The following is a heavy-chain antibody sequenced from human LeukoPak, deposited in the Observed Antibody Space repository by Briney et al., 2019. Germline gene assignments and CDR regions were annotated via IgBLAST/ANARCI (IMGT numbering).Heavy chain of an antibody. V-gene: IGHV1-2*02. CDR2: INPNSGGT. CDR1: GYTFTGYY. Sequence: ASVKVSCKASGYTFTGYYMHWVRQAPGQGLEWMGWINPNSGGTNYAQKFQGRVTMTRDTSISTAYMELSRLRSDDTAVYYCASGCSSTSCYEAPLWPWWGQGTLVTVSS. J-gene: IGHJ4*02. CDR3: ASGCSSTSCYEAPLWPW. D-gene: IGHD2-2*01.